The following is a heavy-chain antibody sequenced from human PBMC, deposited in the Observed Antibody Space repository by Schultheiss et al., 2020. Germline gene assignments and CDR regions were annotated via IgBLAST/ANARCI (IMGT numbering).Heavy chain of an antibody. V-gene: IGHV4-30-4*01. CDR1: GGSISSGDYY. CDR3: ARGDGHNYGTFGY. Sequence: SETLSLTCTVSGGSISSGDYYWSWIRQPPGKGLEWIGYIYYSGSTYYNPSLKSRVTIAVDTSKNQFSLKLSSVTAADTAVYYCARGDGHNYGTFGYWGQGTLVTVSS. J-gene: IGHJ4*02. CDR2: IYYSGST. D-gene: IGHD5-24*01.